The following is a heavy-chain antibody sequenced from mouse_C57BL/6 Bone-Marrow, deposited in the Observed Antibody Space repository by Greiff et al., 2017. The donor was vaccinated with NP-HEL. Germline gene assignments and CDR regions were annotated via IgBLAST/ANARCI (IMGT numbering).Heavy chain of an antibody. CDR3: ARLDY. CDR1: GYTFTSYW. V-gene: IGHV1-7*01. CDR2: INPSSGYT. Sequence: VQLPQSGAELVKPGASVKLSCKASGYTFTSYWMHWVNQRPGQGLEWIGYINPSSGYTKYNQKFKDQATLTADKPSSTAYMQLSSLTSEDSAVYYCARLDYWGQGTTLTVSS. J-gene: IGHJ2*01.